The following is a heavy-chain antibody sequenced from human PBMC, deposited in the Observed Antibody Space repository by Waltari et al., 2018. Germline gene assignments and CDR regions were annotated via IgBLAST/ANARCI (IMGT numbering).Heavy chain of an antibody. CDR1: GFTFSSYA. V-gene: IGHV3-30*01. Sequence: QVQLVESWGGMVQPGRSLRLSGAASGFTFSSYALHWVRQAPGKGLEWVAVISYDGSNKYYADSVKGRFTISRDNSKNTLYLQMNSLRAEDTAVYYCARPDYDILGFDPWGQGTLVTVSS. CDR2: ISYDGSNK. J-gene: IGHJ5*02. D-gene: IGHD3-9*01. CDR3: ARPDYDILGFDP.